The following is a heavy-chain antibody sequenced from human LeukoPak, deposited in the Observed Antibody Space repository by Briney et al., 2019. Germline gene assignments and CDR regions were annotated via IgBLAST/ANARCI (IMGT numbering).Heavy chain of an antibody. J-gene: IGHJ4*02. Sequence: PSETLSLTCTVSGGSISNSGYYWGWIRQPPGKGLEWIGSIYYTGNTYYNPSLNSRVTISVDTSKNQFSLKLSSVTDADTAIYYCARLTSGWYVIYWGQGTLVTVSS. CDR3: ARLTSGWYVIY. V-gene: IGHV4-39*01. CDR2: IYYTGNT. CDR1: GGSISNSGYY. D-gene: IGHD6-19*01.